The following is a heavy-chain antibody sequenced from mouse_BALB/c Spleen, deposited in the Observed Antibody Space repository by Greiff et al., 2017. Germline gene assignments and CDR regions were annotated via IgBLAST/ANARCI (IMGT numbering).Heavy chain of an antibody. CDR1: GFAFSSYD. V-gene: IGHV5-12-1*01. Sequence: DVQLVESGGGLVKPGGSLKLSCAASGFAFSSYDMSWVRQTPEKRLEWVAYISSGGGSTYYPDTVKGRFTISRDNAKNTLYLQMSSLKSEDTAMYYCARERDYYGSSHAMDYWGEGTSVTVSS. D-gene: IGHD1-1*01. CDR2: ISSGGGST. CDR3: ARERDYYGSSHAMDY. J-gene: IGHJ4*01.